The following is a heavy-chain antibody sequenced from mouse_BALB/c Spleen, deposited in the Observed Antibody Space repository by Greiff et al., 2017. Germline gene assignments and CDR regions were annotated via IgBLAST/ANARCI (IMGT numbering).Heavy chain of an antibody. CDR2: ISDGGSYT. Sequence: EVKLMESGGGLVKPGGSLKLSCAASGFTFSDYYMYWVRQTPEKRLEWVATISDGGSYTYYPDSVKGRFTISRDNAKNNLYLQMSSLKSEDTAMYYCARDLYGNPAYWGEGTLVTVSA. J-gene: IGHJ3*01. D-gene: IGHD2-1*01. CDR3: ARDLYGNPAY. CDR1: GFTFSDYY. V-gene: IGHV5-4*02.